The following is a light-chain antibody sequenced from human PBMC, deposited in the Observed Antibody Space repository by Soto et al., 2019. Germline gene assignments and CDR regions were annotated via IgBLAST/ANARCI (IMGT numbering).Light chain of an antibody. CDR2: DAS. CDR3: QQYNSYSLT. J-gene: IGKJ4*01. CDR1: QSISSW. V-gene: IGKV1-5*01. Sequence: DIQMTPYPSIQCAAEGHRVTDTRLASQSISSWLAWYQQKPGKAPKLLIYDASGLESGVPSRFSGSGSGTEFTLTIRSLQPDDFASYYCQQYNSYSLTFGGGTKVDIK.